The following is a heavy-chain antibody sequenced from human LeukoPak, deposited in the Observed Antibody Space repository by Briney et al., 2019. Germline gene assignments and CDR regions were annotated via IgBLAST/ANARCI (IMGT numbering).Heavy chain of an antibody. J-gene: IGHJ5*02. CDR3: ARAPYCSGGSCYSGWFDP. CDR1: GYTFTGYE. Sequence: ASVKVSCKASGYTFTGYEILWVRQATGQGLEWMGWINPNSGGTNYAQKFQGRVTMTRDTSISTAYMELSRLRSDDTAVYYCARAPYCSGGSCYSGWFDPWGQGTLVTVSS. V-gene: IGHV1-2*02. CDR2: INPNSGGT. D-gene: IGHD2-15*01.